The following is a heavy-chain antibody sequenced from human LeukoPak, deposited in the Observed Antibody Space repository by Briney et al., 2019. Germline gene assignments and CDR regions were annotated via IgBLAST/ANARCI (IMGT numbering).Heavy chain of an antibody. Sequence: ASGKVSCKASGYTFTTYGISWVRQTPGQGLEWMGWISANNGNTNYAQNLQGRGTMTTDTYATTAYMELRSLRSDYTAVYYCARDRGRESGGYYYPNWFDPWGQGTLVIVSS. J-gene: IGHJ5*02. V-gene: IGHV1-18*01. CDR2: ISANNGNT. D-gene: IGHD3-22*01. CDR1: GYTFTTYG. CDR3: ARDRGRESGGYYYPNWFDP.